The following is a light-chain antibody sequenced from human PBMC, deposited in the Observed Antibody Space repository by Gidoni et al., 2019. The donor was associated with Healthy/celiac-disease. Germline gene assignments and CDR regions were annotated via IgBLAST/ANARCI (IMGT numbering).Light chain of an antibody. CDR2: GAS. Sequence: EIGLTQFPGTLSLSSGESATLSCRASQSGSSSYLAWYQQKPGQAPRLLIYGASSRATGIPDRFSGSGSGTDFTLTISRLEPEDFAVYYCQQYGSSPLTFGGGTKVEIK. CDR1: QSGSSSY. J-gene: IGKJ4*01. CDR3: QQYGSSPLT. V-gene: IGKV3-20*01.